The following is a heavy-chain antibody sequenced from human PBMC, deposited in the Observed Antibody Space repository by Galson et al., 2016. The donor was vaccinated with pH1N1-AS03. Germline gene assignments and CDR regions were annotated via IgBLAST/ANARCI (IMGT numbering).Heavy chain of an antibody. J-gene: IGHJ5*02. CDR2: VYYSGTP. CDR1: GGSMSGYY. Sequence: TLSLTCTVSGGSMSGYYWSWIRQSPERGLEWIGCVYYSGTPTYNPSLKSQVTISVDTSKNQFSLKLSSVTAADTAVYFCASALRAGFLLFDTWGQGTLVTVSS. V-gene: IGHV4-59*01. CDR3: ASALRAGFLLFDT. D-gene: IGHD5-24*01.